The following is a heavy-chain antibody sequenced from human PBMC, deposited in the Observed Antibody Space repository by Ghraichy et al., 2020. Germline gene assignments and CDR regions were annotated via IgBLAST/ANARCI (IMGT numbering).Heavy chain of an antibody. J-gene: IGHJ3*02. D-gene: IGHD1/OR15-1a*01. V-gene: IGHV6-1*01. Sequence: SQTLSLTCAISGESVSSHSATWNWIRQSPLRGLEWLGRTYYRSRWYNDYAVSVKSRITIDPDTSKNQVSLQLNSVTPEDTAVYYCARDGEQTHDEFDIWGPGTMVTVSS. CDR1: GESVSSHSAT. CDR2: TYYRSRWYN. CDR3: ARDGEQTHDEFDI.